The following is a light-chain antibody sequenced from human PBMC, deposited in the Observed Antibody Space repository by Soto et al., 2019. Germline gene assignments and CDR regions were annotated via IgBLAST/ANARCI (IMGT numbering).Light chain of an antibody. CDR3: QQRSNLST. J-gene: IGKJ3*01. CDR1: QSVSSY. CDR2: DAS. V-gene: IGKV3-11*01. Sequence: EIVLTQSLATLSLSPGERATLSCRASQSVSSYLSWYQQKPGQAARLLIYDASNRATGITARFSGSGSVTDFTLTISSLEPEDFAVYYCQQRSNLSTFGPGTKVDIK.